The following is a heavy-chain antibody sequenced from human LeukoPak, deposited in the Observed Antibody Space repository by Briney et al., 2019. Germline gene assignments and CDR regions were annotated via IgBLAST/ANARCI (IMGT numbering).Heavy chain of an antibody. J-gene: IGHJ4*02. CDR1: GFTLSSYA. V-gene: IGHV3-23*01. CDR3: AKWGYIVVVPAAIRDDY. D-gene: IGHD2-2*01. Sequence: QPGGSLRLSCAASGFTLSSYAMSWVRQAPGKRLEWVSAISGSGGSTYYADSVKGRFTISRDNSKNTLYLQMNSLRAEDTAVYYCAKWGYIVVVPAAIRDDYWGQGTLVTVSS. CDR2: ISGSGGST.